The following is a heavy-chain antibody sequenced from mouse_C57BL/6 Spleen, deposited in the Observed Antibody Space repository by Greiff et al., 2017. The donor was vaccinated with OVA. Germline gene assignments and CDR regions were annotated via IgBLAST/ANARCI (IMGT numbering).Heavy chain of an antibody. D-gene: IGHD1-1*01. CDR3: ARDTTVLFDY. CDR2: IYPGDGDT. CDR1: GYAFSSSW. J-gene: IGHJ2*01. V-gene: IGHV1-82*01. Sequence: VQLQESGPELVKPGASVKISCKASGYAFSSSWMNWVKQRPGKGLEWIGRIYPGDGDTNYNGKFKGKATLTADKSSSTAYMQLSSLTSEDSAVYFCARDTTVLFDYWGQGTTLTVSS.